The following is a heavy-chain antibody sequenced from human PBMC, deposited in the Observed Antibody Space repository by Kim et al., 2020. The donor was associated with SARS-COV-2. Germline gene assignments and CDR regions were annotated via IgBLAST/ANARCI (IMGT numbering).Heavy chain of an antibody. J-gene: IGHJ6*01. D-gene: IGHD3-22*01. Sequence: GGSLRLSCAASGFTFSSYAMHWVRQAPGKGLEWVAVISYDGSNKYYADSVKGRFTISRDNSKNTLYLQMNSLRAEDTTVYYCARDYYDSSGYSDRGMDV. CDR2: ISYDGSNK. CDR1: GFTFSSYA. V-gene: IGHV3-30*04. CDR3: ARDYYDSSGYSDRGMDV.